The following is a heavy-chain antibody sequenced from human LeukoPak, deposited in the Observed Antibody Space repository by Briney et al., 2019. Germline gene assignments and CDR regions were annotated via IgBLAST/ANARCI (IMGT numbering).Heavy chain of an antibody. Sequence: GGSLRLSCAASGFSFSSYWMSWVRQAPGKGLEWVANIKQDGSEKYYVDSVKGRFTISRDNSKNTLYLQMNSLRAEDTAVYYCAKGRGANYYYYMDVWGKGTTVTVSS. CDR1: GFSFSSYW. CDR2: IKQDGSEK. D-gene: IGHD4/OR15-4a*01. J-gene: IGHJ6*03. CDR3: AKGRGANYYYYMDV. V-gene: IGHV3-7*03.